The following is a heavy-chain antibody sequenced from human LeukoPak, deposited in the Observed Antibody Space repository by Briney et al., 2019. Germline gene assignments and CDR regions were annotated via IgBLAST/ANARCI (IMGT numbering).Heavy chain of an antibody. V-gene: IGHV4-59*01. CDR1: GGSISGYY. J-gene: IGHJ6*03. D-gene: IGHD2-21*02. Sequence: SETLSLTCTVSGGSISGYYWSWIRQPPGKGLEWIGYIYYSGSTKYNPSLKSRVTISVDPSKNQFSLKLSSVTAADTAVYYCTKGGGDYYYYYYMDVWGKGTTVTVSS. CDR3: TKGGGDYYYYYYMDV. CDR2: IYYSGST.